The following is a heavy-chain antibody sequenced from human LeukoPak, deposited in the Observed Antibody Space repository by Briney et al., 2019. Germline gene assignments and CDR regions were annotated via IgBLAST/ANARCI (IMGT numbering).Heavy chain of an antibody. CDR2: ISGSDDNS. J-gene: IGHJ4*02. CDR3: VKDGMFRGIIGKFFDY. CDR1: GFTFSNYA. V-gene: IGHV3-23*01. D-gene: IGHD3-10*01. Sequence: PGGSLRLSCAASGFTFSNYAMGWVRQAPGKGLERVSVISGSDDNSYYADSVRGRFTISRDNSKNTLFLQMNSLRAEDTAIYYCVKDGMFRGIIGKFFDYWGRGTLVTVSS.